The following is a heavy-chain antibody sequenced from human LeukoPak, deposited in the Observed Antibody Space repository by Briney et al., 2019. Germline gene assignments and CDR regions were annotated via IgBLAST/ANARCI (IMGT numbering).Heavy chain of an antibody. D-gene: IGHD1-26*01. J-gene: IGHJ4*02. Sequence: GGSLRLSCSASGFTFSDYAMSWVRQAPGKGLEWVLGISFSGRSTNYADSVKGRFIISRDNSNNTLYLQMNSLRAEDTAVYYCAKDREKAVGATIFDHWGQGTLVTVSS. CDR1: GFTFSDYA. CDR3: AKDREKAVGATIFDH. V-gene: IGHV3-23*01. CDR2: ISFSGRST.